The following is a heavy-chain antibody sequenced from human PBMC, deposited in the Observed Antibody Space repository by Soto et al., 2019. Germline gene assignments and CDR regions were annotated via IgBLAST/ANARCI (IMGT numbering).Heavy chain of an antibody. CDR2: IKSKTDGGTT. V-gene: IGHV3-15*07. D-gene: IGHD3-10*01. Sequence: GGSLRLSCAASGFTFSNAWMNWVRQAPGKGLEWVGHIKSKTDGGTTDYVAPVKGRFTISRDDSKNTLYLQVNSLETEDTAVYYCTTRITMSRGAIVLGDYWGQGTLVTVSS. J-gene: IGHJ4*02. CDR3: TTRITMSRGAIVLGDY. CDR1: GFTFSNAW.